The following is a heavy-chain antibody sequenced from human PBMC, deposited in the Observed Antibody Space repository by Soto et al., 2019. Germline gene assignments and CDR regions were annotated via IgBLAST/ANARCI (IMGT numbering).Heavy chain of an antibody. Sequence: SETLSLTCNVSGASINSAGYYWSWIRQHPGKGPEWIGYIYSGRTYYNPSLKTRVTISIGTSKTQFSLKLSSVTAADTAVYYCARVQTLFGIINVFDYWGQGTLVPVSS. J-gene: IGHJ4*02. CDR3: ARVQTLFGIINVFDY. D-gene: IGHD3-3*01. V-gene: IGHV4-31*03. CDR1: GASINSAGYY. CDR2: IYSGRT.